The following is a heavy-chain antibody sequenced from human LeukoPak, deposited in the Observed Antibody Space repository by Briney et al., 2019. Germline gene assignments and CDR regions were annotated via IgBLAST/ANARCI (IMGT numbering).Heavy chain of an antibody. V-gene: IGHV4-59*01. CDR2: IYYSGST. J-gene: IGHJ6*02. CDR1: GGSISSYY. CDR3: ARASSTFYYSMDV. Sequence: SETLSLTCTVSGGSISSYYWSWIRQPPGKGLEWIGYIYYSGSTNYNPSLKSRVTISVDTSKNQFSLKLSSVTAADTAVYYCARASSTFYYSMDVWGQGTTVTASS. D-gene: IGHD3-16*01.